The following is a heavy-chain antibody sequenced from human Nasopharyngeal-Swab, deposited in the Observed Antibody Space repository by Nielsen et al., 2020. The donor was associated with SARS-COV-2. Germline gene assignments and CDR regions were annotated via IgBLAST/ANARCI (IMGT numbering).Heavy chain of an antibody. CDR3: ARDDTAMATGFDY. CDR2: IYYSGST. V-gene: IGHV4-61*01. CDR1: GGSISSSSYY. Sequence: SETLSLTCTVSGGSISSSSYYWSWIRQPPGKGLEWIGYIYYSGSTNYNPSLKSRVTISVDTSKNQFSLKLSSVTAADTAVYYCARDDTAMATGFDYWGQGVLVTVSS. D-gene: IGHD5-18*01. J-gene: IGHJ4*02.